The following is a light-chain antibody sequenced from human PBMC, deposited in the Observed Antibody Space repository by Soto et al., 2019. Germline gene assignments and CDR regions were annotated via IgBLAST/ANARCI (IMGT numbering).Light chain of an antibody. V-gene: IGKV1-5*01. CDR3: QQYKTLWT. J-gene: IGKJ1*01. Sequence: IEITQSPSSLSASVGDRVTLSCRASQSISSWLAWYKQKPGKAPKLLIYDVSNSESGVPSRFSGSGSGTEFTLTISSLQPDDVATDYCQQYKTLWTFGQGTKVDIK. CDR2: DVS. CDR1: QSISSW.